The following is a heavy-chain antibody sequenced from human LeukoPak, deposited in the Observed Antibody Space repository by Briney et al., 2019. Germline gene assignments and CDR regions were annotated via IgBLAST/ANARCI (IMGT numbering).Heavy chain of an antibody. CDR3: AKAHCSGGCNPGAFDI. D-gene: IGHD2-15*01. V-gene: IGHV3-23*01. J-gene: IGHJ3*02. Sequence: GGSLRLSCAASGFTFSDYALSWVRQAPGKGLEWVSVISGSGDSTYHADSVKGRFTMSRDNSKNTLSLQMNSLRAEDTAVYYCAKAHCSGGCNPGAFDIWGQGTTVTVSS. CDR2: ISGSGDST. CDR1: GFTFSDYA.